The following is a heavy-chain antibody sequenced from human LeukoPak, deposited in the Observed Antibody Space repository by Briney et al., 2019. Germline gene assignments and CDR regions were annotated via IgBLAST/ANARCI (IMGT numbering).Heavy chain of an antibody. CDR3: VRVPDYDVFA. CDR2: ISSNGGST. Sequence: PGGSLRLSCSASGFTFSSYSMHWVRQAPGKGLEYVAVISSNGGSTYYADSVKGRFTISRDNSKNTLYLQMSGLRPEDTAIYYCVRVPDYDVFAWGQGTLVTVSS. D-gene: IGHD3-3*01. J-gene: IGHJ5*02. V-gene: IGHV3-64D*06. CDR1: GFTFSSYS.